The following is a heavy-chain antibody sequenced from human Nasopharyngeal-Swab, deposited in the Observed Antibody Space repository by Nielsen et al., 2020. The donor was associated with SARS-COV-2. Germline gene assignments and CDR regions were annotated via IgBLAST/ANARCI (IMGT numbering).Heavy chain of an antibody. CDR3: ARLVYYGSGSPTPHDAFDI. J-gene: IGHJ3*02. V-gene: IGHV3-21*01. D-gene: IGHD3-10*01. Sequence: GESLKISCAASGFTFSSYSMNWVRQAPGKGLEWVSSISSSSSYIYYADSVKGRFTISRDNAKNSLYLQMNSLRAEDTAVYYCARLVYYGSGSPTPHDAFDIWGQGTMVTVSS. CDR2: ISSSSSYI. CDR1: GFTFSSYS.